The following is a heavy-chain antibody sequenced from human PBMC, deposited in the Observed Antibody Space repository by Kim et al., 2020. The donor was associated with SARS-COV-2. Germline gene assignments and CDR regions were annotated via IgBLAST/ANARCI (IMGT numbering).Heavy chain of an antibody. V-gene: IGHV3-53*03. Sequence: GRFTISRDNSKNTLYLQMNSLRAEDTAVYYCAMEGGERVALAAAGSKIDFWGQGTLVTVSS. CDR3: AMEGGERVALAAAGSKIDF. J-gene: IGHJ4*02. D-gene: IGHD6-13*01.